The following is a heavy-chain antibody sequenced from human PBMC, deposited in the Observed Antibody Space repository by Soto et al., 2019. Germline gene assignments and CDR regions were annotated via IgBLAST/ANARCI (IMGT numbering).Heavy chain of an antibody. Sequence: EVQLVESGGGLVQPGGSLRLSCAASGFTFSSYWMHWVRQAPGKGLVWFSRINSDGSSTSYADSVKGRFTISRDNAKNKRYLQMNSLRAEDTAVYYCAREVRDFWSGYPYYYYYMDVWGKVTTVTVSS. V-gene: IGHV3-74*01. CDR2: INSDGSST. D-gene: IGHD3-3*01. CDR3: AREVRDFWSGYPYYYYYMDV. CDR1: GFTFSSYW. J-gene: IGHJ6*03.